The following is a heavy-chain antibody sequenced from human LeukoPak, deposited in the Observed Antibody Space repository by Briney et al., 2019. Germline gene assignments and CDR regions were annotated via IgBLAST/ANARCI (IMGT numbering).Heavy chain of an antibody. Sequence: SETLSLTCTVSGYSISSGYYWGWLRQPPGKGLEWIGSIYHSGSTYYNPSLKSRVTISVDTSKNQFSLKLSSVTAADTAVYYCARFDYGDLYFDYWGQGTLVTVSS. V-gene: IGHV4-38-2*02. CDR3: ARFDYGDLYFDY. CDR2: IYHSGST. CDR1: GYSISSGYY. D-gene: IGHD4-17*01. J-gene: IGHJ4*02.